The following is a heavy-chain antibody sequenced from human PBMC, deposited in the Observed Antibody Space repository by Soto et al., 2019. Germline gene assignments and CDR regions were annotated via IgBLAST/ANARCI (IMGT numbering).Heavy chain of an antibody. CDR1: GFTFRDYV. Sequence: EMQLLDSGGDLVHSGGSLRLSCGASGFTFRDYVMGWVRQAPGKGLEWVSGISGDGESTDYTDSVKGRFTISRDNSKNTVYLHMNRLRADDTALYYSVKGGLIRRFDSWGQGTLVTVSS. CDR2: ISGDGEST. V-gene: IGHV3-23*01. CDR3: VKGGLIRRFDS. J-gene: IGHJ4*02. D-gene: IGHD3-16*01.